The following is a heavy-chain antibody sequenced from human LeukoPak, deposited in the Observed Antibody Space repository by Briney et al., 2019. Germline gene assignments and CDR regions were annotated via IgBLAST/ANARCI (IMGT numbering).Heavy chain of an antibody. Sequence: PGGSLRLSCTASGFTFSSYTISWVRQAPGKGLEWVSGISDSGDTTYYADSVKGRFTIFRDNSKNTLYLQMNNLRAEDAAVYYCAKEDKYGTYRYNLFDYWGQGTLVTVSS. CDR3: AKEDKYGTYRYNLFDY. D-gene: IGHD3-16*02. CDR2: ISDSGDTT. V-gene: IGHV3-23*01. CDR1: GFTFSSYT. J-gene: IGHJ4*02.